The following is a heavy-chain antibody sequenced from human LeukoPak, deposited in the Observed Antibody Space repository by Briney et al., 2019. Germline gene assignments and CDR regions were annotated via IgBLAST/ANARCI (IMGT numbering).Heavy chain of an antibody. D-gene: IGHD3-10*01. CDR3: VRGGRGSGSDYWYLDL. CDR1: GGSISSDY. Sequence: SETLSLTCTVSGGSISSDYWSWIRQHPGKGLEWIGYIFYSGSTYYNPSLQSRVTIVVDTSKNHFSLELNSVTAADTAVYYCVRGGRGSGSDYWYLDLWGRGTLVTVSS. V-gene: IGHV4-31*03. CDR2: IFYSGST. J-gene: IGHJ2*01.